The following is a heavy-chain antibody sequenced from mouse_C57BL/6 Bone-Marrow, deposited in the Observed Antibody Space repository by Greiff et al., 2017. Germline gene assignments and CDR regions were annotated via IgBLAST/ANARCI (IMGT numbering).Heavy chain of an antibody. V-gene: IGHV1-50*01. CDR1: GYTFTSYW. CDR3: AREGGLSGDFDY. D-gene: IGHD3-1*01. J-gene: IGHJ2*01. CDR2: IDPSDSYT. Sequence: VQLQQPGAELVKPGASVKLSCKASGYTFTSYWMQWVKQRPGQGLEWIGEIDPSDSYTNYNQKFKGKATFTVDTSSSTAYMQLSSLTSEDSAVYYCAREGGLSGDFDYWGQGTTLTVSS.